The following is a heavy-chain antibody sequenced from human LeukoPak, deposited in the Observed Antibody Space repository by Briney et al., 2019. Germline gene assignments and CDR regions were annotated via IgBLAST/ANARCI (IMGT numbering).Heavy chain of an antibody. CDR3: AKRAVGPFDY. CDR2: ISVSDGST. Sequence: PGGSLRLSCAASGFTFSSYAMSWVRQAPGKGLEWVSAISVSDGSTYYADSLKGRFTISRDNSKNTLYLQMNSLRAEDTAVYYCAKRAVGPFDYWGQGTLVTVSS. J-gene: IGHJ4*02. V-gene: IGHV3-23*01. D-gene: IGHD4-23*01. CDR1: GFTFSSYA.